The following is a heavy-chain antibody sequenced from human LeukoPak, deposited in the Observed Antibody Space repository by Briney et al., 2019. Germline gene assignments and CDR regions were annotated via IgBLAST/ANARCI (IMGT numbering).Heavy chain of an antibody. J-gene: IGHJ6*02. CDR2: IYYSGST. CDR3: ARRSYGSASPLRMDV. V-gene: IGHV4-59*08. Sequence: PSETLSLTCTVSGGSISSYYWTWIRQPPGKGLEWIGYIYYSGSTNYNPSLKSRVTISVDTSKNQFSLKLSSVTAADTAVYYCARRSYGSASPLRMDVWGQGTTSPSP. D-gene: IGHD3-10*01. CDR1: GGSISSYY.